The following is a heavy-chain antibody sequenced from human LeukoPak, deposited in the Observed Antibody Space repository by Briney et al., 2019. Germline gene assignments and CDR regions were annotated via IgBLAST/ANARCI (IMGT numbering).Heavy chain of an antibody. CDR1: GFTFDKYA. J-gene: IGHJ4*02. CDR2: ITDRGDIT. CDR3: AKRVSGVVGPVVDY. V-gene: IGHV3-23*01. Sequence: GGSLRLSCAVSGFTFDKYAMRWVRQAPGKGLEWVSAITDRGDITYYADAVKGRFAISRDNSRNMLYLQMNSLRVEDTAVYFCAKRVSGVVGPVVDYWGQGTLVTVSS. D-gene: IGHD2-21*01.